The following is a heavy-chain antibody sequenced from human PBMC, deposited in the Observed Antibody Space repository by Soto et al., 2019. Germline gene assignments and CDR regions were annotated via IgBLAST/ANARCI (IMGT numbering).Heavy chain of an antibody. CDR3: ARGSTDSYPGSRIFDF. Sequence: GGSLRLSCVASGLTFGSRAMSWVRQAPGEGLQWVSTITDTGGDAKYADSVRGRFVISRDNSKKTLYLQMTSLTAEDSAMYFCARGSTDSYPGSRIFDFWGRGALVTVSS. D-gene: IGHD3-10*01. V-gene: IGHV3-23*01. J-gene: IGHJ4*02. CDR1: GLTFGSRA. CDR2: ITDTGGDA.